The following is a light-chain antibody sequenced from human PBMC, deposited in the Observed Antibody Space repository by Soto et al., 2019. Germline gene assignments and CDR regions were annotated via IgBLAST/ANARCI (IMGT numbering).Light chain of an antibody. CDR2: ATS. CDR1: RNVSIY. V-gene: IGKV1-39*01. CDR3: QQSYKMPS. J-gene: IGKJ5*01. Sequence: EIPLTQSPSSLAASVGDRLTLTCRASRNVSIYLNWYQHKPGKGPTLLIHATSNLQIGVPSRFSGCGSGTEFTLTISSLEPEDFGTYYCQQSYKMPSFGQGTRLVIK.